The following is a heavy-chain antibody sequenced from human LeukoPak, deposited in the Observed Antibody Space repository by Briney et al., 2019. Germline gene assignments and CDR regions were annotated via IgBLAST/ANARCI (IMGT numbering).Heavy chain of an antibody. V-gene: IGHV3-7*04. D-gene: IGHD6-13*01. CDR1: EFTFSDYW. CDR2: IKQDGTQK. CDR3: ARDYSSSFDY. J-gene: IGHJ4*02. Sequence: GGSLRLSCAASEFTFSDYWMHWVRQAPGKGLEWVANIKQDGTQKFYVDPVRGRFSISRDNAKNSLYLQMNNLRVEDTAVYYCARDYSSSFDYWGQGTLVTVSS.